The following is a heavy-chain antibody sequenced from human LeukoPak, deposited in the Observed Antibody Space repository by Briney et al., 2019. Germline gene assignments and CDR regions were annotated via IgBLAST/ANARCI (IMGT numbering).Heavy chain of an antibody. D-gene: IGHD1-1*01. V-gene: IGHV3-48*03. Sequence: GGSLRLSCAASGFTFSSYEMNWVRQAPGKGLERVSYISSSGSTIYYADSVKGRFTISRDNANNSLYLQMNSLRVEDTALYYCARGDSWNPHFDFWGQGTLVTVSS. CDR3: ARGDSWNPHFDF. CDR2: ISSSGSTI. CDR1: GFTFSSYE. J-gene: IGHJ4*02.